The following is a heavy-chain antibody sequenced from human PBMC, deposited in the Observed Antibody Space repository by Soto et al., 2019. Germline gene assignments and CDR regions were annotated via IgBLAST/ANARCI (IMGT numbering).Heavy chain of an antibody. V-gene: IGHV1-8*01. Sequence: VASVKVSCKASGYXFTSYDINWVRQATGQGLEYLGWMNPNSGNTGYVQKFQGRVTMTRDTSISTAYMELSSLRSEDSAVYFCARGIKYGAYSRWFDPWGQGTLVTVS. J-gene: IGHJ5*02. CDR3: ARGIKYGAYSRWFDP. CDR1: GYXFTSYD. D-gene: IGHD4-17*01. CDR2: MNPNSGNT.